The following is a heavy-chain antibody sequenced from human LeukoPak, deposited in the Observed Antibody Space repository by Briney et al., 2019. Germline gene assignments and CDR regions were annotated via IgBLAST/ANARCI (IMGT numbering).Heavy chain of an antibody. CDR2: IYHSGST. D-gene: IGHD2-21*02. Sequence: SETLSLTCTVSGYSISSGYYWGWIRQPPGKGLEWIGSIYHSGSTYYNPSLKSRVTISVDTSKNQFSLKLSSVTAADTAVYYCARSRVTGFDYWGQGTLVTVSS. V-gene: IGHV4-38-2*02. CDR1: GYSISSGYY. CDR3: ARSRVTGFDY. J-gene: IGHJ4*02.